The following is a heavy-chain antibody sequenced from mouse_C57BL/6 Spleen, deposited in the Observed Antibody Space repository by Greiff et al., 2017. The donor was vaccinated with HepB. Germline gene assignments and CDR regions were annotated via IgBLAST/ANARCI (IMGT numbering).Heavy chain of an antibody. CDR2: IHPNSGST. CDR1: GYTFTSYW. Sequence: QVQLKQPGAELVKPGASVKLSCKASGYTFTSYWMHWVKQRPGQGLEWIGMIHPNSGSTNYNEKFKSKATLTVDKSSSTAYMQLSSLTSEDSAVYYCAREKGERVYFDYWGQGTTLTVSS. CDR3: AREKGERVYFDY. J-gene: IGHJ2*01. V-gene: IGHV1-64*01.